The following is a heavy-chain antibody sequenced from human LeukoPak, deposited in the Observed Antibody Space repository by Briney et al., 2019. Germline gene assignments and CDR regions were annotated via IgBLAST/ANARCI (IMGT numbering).Heavy chain of an antibody. J-gene: IGHJ5*02. V-gene: IGHV4-4*07. Sequence: PSETLSLTCTVSGGSISSYYWSWIRQPAGKGLEWIGRIYTSGSTNYNPSLKSRVTMSVDTSKNQFSLKLSSVTAADTAVYYCAREWPAFYCSSTSCTGRNWFDPWGQGTLVTVSS. CDR2: IYTSGST. CDR3: AREWPAFYCSSTSCTGRNWFDP. D-gene: IGHD2-2*01. CDR1: GGSISSYY.